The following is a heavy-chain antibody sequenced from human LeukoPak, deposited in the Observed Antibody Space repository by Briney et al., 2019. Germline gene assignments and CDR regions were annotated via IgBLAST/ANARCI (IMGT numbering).Heavy chain of an antibody. CDR2: ISTDNAIT. V-gene: IGHV1-18*01. J-gene: IGHJ4*02. D-gene: IGHD5-12*01. CDR3: ARDRGYASASSCDY. CDR1: GYTFTTYG. Sequence: ASVKVSCKASGYTFTTYGISWVRQAPGRGLEWMGWISTDNAITNYAQKLQGRVTMTTDTSTSTSYMELRSLRSDDTAVYYCARDRGYASASSCDYWGQGTLVTVSS.